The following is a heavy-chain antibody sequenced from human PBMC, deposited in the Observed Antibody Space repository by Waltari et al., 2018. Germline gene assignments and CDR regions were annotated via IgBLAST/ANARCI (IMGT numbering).Heavy chain of an antibody. V-gene: IGHV1-24*01. J-gene: IGHJ4*02. Sequence: QVHLVQSGAEVKKPGASVKVSCKVSGYTLTELSMHWVRQAPGKGLEWMGGFDPEVDETIYAQKFQGRVSLTEDTSTDTAYIELSGLRSEDTAVYYCAPERGYGYPYYPYWGQGTLVTVSS. CDR3: APERGYGYPYYPY. CDR2: FDPEVDET. CDR1: GYTLTELS. D-gene: IGHD5-18*01.